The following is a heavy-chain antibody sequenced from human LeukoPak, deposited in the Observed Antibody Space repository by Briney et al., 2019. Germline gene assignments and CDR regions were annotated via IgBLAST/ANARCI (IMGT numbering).Heavy chain of an antibody. CDR2: ISGNGVST. CDR1: GFTFSTYA. D-gene: IGHD2-2*01. J-gene: IGHJ4*02. V-gene: IGHV3-64*01. CDR3: ARDASDIVVVPAAVGPFDL. Sequence: GGSLRLSCAASGFTFSTYAMYWVRRTPGKGLEYVSVISGNGVSTHYATSVKGRFTISRDNSKNTLYLQMGSLRAEDMAVYYCARDASDIVVVPAAVGPFDLWGQGTLVTVSS.